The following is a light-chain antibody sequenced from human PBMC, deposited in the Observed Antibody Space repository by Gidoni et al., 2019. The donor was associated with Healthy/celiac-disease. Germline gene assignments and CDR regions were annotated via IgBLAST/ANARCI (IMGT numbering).Light chain of an antibody. CDR3: CSYAGSYTFE. Sequence: QSALTQPRSVSASPGQSVTISCTGTSIDVGGYNYVSLYPQHPGHAPKLIIYDVSKRPSGVPDRFAGSKSGNTASLTISGLQAEDEADYYCCSYAGSYTFEFGGGTKLTVL. J-gene: IGLJ2*01. CDR1: SIDVGGYNY. CDR2: DVS. V-gene: IGLV2-11*01.